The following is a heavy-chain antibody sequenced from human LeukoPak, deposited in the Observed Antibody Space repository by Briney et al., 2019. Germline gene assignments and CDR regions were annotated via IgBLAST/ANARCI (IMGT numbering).Heavy chain of an antibody. CDR1: GYTFTSYG. CDR2: ISAYNGNT. D-gene: IGHD3-3*01. J-gene: IGHJ5*02. CDR3: ARGLGGHFGVVINSHWFDP. V-gene: IGHV1-18*01. Sequence: GASVKVSCKASGYTFTSYGISWVRQAPGQGLEWMGWISAYNGNTNYAQKLQGRVTMTTDTSTSTAYMELRSLRSDDTAVYYCARGLGGHFGVVINSHWFDPWGQGTLVTVSS.